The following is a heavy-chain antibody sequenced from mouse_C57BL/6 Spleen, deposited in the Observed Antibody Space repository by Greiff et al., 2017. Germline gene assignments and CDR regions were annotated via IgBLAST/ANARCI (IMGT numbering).Heavy chain of an antibody. CDR3: TRGSFAY. V-gene: IGHV1-15*01. D-gene: IGHD3-1*01. CDR2: IDPETGGT. Sequence: VKLVESGAELVRPGASVTLSCKASGYTFTDYEMHWVKQTPVHGLEWIGAIDPETGGTAYNQKFKGKAILTADKSSSTAYMELRSLTSEDSAVYYCTRGSFAYWGQGTLVTVSA. J-gene: IGHJ3*01. CDR1: GYTFTDYE.